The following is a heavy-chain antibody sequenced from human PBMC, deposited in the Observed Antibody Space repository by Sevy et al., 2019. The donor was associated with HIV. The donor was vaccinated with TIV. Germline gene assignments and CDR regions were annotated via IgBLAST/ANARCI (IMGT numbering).Heavy chain of an antibody. CDR3: AKDIRVALVVPSPGYGMDV. J-gene: IGHJ6*02. CDR1: GFNFINYG. Sequence: GGSLRLSCAASGFNFINYGMSWVRLAPGKGLEWVSVISGSGDTTNYADSVKGRLVISRDNSKNTMYLQLNSLRAEDTAVYYCAKDIRVALVVPSPGYGMDVWGHGTSVTVSS. V-gene: IGHV3-23*01. CDR2: ISGSGDTT. D-gene: IGHD2-15*01.